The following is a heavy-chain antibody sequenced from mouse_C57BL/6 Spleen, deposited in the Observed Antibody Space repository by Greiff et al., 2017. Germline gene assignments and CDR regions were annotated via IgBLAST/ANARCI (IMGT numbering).Heavy chain of an antibody. Sequence: QVQLQQSGPELVKPGASVTISCKASGYAFSSSWMNWVKQRPGKGLEWIGRIYPGDGDTNYNGKFKGKATLTADKSSSTAYMQLSSLTSEDSAVYFCARSESPAYWGKGTLVTVSA. CDR1: GYAFSSSW. CDR3: ARSESPAY. J-gene: IGHJ3*01. CDR2: IYPGDGDT. V-gene: IGHV1-82*01.